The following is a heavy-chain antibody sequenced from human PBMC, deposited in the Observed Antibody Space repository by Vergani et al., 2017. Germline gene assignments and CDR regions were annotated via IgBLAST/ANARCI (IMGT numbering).Heavy chain of an antibody. CDR1: GGIFSSYA. CDR3: ARIELLWFGGVFYGMDV. J-gene: IGHJ6*02. V-gene: IGHV1-69*01. Sequence: QVQLVQSGAEVKKPGSSVKVSCKASGGIFSSYAISWVRQAPGQGLEWMGGIIPIFGTANYAQKFQGRVTITADESTSTAYMELSSLRSDDTAVYYCARIELLWFGGVFYGMDVWGQGTTVTVSS. CDR2: IIPIFGTA. D-gene: IGHD3-10*01.